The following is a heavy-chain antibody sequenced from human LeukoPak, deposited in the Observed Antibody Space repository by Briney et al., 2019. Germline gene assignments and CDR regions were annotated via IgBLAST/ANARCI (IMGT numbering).Heavy chain of an antibody. Sequence: GGSLRLSCSASGFTLSSSSMHWVSQAPGKGLEYVSTSGGATYYADSVKGRFTISRDNAKNTLYLQMCSLRAEDTAVYYCIKDRTGTYSFDYWGQGTLVTVSS. CDR2: SGGAT. D-gene: IGHD7-27*01. V-gene: IGHV3-64D*09. J-gene: IGHJ4*02. CDR1: GFTLSSSS. CDR3: IKDRTGTYSFDY.